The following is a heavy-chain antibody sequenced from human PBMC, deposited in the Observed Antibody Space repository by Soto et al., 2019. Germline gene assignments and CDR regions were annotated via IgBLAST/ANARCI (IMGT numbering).Heavy chain of an antibody. J-gene: IGHJ4*02. CDR3: ASGLYGGKFDY. V-gene: IGHV4-38-2*01. D-gene: IGHD4-17*01. Sequence: SETLSLTCGVSDSSINSNYYWLWIRQPPGKGLEWIGAIHHSGTTYYTPSLKSRVTISMDTSKNHFSLRLTSVTAADTAIYYCASGLYGGKFDYWGQGTPVTVSS. CDR2: IHHSGTT. CDR1: DSSINSNYY.